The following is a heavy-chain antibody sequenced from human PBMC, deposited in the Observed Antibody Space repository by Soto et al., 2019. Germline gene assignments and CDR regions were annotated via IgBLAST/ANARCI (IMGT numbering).Heavy chain of an antibody. Sequence: SVKVSCKASGGTFSSYAISWVRQAPGQGLEWMGGIIPIFGTANYAQKFQGRVTITADESTSTAYMELSSLRSEDTAVYYCARESLNSSGYNYYYYGMDVWGQGTTVTVSS. V-gene: IGHV1-69*13. D-gene: IGHD3-22*01. CDR1: GGTFSSYA. J-gene: IGHJ6*02. CDR2: IIPIFGTA. CDR3: ARESLNSSGYNYYYYGMDV.